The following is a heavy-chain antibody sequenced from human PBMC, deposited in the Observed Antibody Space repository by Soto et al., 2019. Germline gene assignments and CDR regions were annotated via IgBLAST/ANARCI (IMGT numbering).Heavy chain of an antibody. CDR2: INHSGST. CDR1: GGSFSGYY. J-gene: IGHJ4*02. V-gene: IGHV4-34*01. CDR3: ARWGSGWYYFDY. Sequence: QVQLQQWGAGLLKPSETLSLTCAVYGGSFSGYYWSWIRQPPGKGLEWIGEINHSGSTNYNPSLKSRXIIXVXRPKNQFSLKLSSVTAADTAVYYCARWGSGWYYFDYWGQGTLVTVSS. D-gene: IGHD6-19*01.